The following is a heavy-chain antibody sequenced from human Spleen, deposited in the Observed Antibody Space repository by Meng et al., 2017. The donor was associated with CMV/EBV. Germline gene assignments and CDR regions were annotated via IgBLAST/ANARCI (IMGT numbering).Heavy chain of an antibody. V-gene: IGHV3-30-3*01. J-gene: IGHJ4*02. D-gene: IGHD3-3*01. CDR1: GFTFSSYA. CDR2: ISYDGSNK. CDR3: AGVLIGVTIFGVALDY. Sequence: GGSLRLPCAASGFTFSSYAMHWVRQAPGKGLEWVAVISYDGSNKYYADSVKGRFTISRDNSKNTLYLQMNSLRAEDTAVYYCAGVLIGVTIFGVALDYWGQGTLVTVSS.